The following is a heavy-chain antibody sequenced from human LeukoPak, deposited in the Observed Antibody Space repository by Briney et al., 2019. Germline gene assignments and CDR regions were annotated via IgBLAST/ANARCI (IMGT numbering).Heavy chain of an antibody. J-gene: IGHJ4*02. CDR1: GFTFSSYA. CDR2: ISYDGSNK. V-gene: IGHV3-30-3*01. D-gene: IGHD3-22*01. CDR3: AKEIDTSGYSPFDY. Sequence: GGSLRLSCAASGFTFSSYAMHWVRQAPGKGLEWVAVISYDGSNKYYADSVKGRFTISRDNSKNTLYLQMNSLRAEDTAVYYCAKEIDTSGYSPFDYWGQGTLVTVSS.